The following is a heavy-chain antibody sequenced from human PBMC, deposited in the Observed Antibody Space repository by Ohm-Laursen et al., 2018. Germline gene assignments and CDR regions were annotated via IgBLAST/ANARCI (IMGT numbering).Heavy chain of an antibody. V-gene: IGHV1-46*01. CDR2: INPNDGGT. Sequence: ASVKVSCKASGYTFTTYYMHWVRQAPGQGPEWMGIINPNDGGTTYSQKLQGRVTMTTDTSTSTAYMELRSLRSDDTAVYYCARERMTTVTHYYYYYGMDVWGQGTTVTVSS. D-gene: IGHD4-17*01. CDR3: ARERMTTVTHYYYYYGMDV. CDR1: GYTFTTYY. J-gene: IGHJ6*02.